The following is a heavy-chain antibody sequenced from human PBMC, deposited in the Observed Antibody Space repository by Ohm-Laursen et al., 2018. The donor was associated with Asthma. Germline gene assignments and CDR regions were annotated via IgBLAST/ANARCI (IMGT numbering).Heavy chain of an antibody. CDR3: AKVGAWPHYYYFGTDV. Sequence: SLRLSCAASGFTFSSYAMSWVRQAPGKGLEWVSGISSSGGSTYYADNVKGRFTISRDNSKNTVYLAMNSLGAEDTAVYFCAKVGAWPHYYYFGTDVWGQGTTVTVSS. J-gene: IGHJ6*02. CDR2: ISSSGGST. D-gene: IGHD5-12*01. CDR1: GFTFSSYA. V-gene: IGHV3-23*01.